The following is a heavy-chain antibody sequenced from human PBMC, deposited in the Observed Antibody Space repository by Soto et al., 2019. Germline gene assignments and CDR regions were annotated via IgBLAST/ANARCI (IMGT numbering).Heavy chain of an antibody. Sequence: QAQLEQSGGEVKKPGSSVKVSCKASRVAFSKFIVTWVRQAPGLGLEWVGGIIPIFGTANYAQKFQGRVTITADESTSTSYMEVNDLRSEDTAVYYCAKVRYSSPMFCYYGMDVWGQGTTVTVSS. CDR2: IIPIFGTA. CDR1: RVAFSKFI. V-gene: IGHV1-69*01. CDR3: AKVRYSSPMFCYYGMDV. D-gene: IGHD6-19*01. J-gene: IGHJ6*02.